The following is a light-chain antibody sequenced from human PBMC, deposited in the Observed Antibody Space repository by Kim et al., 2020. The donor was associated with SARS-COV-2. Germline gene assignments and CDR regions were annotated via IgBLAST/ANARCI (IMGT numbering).Light chain of an antibody. CDR1: RGSLASTY. CDR3: QSYHSRNTLILV. J-gene: IGLJ3*02. Sequence: TISCTRTRGSLASTYVQWYHPRPGRTPTCVFYEDNQSSSCLPARFSRSIVRSSTSASLSFSALKTDDAADYFYQSYHSRNTLILVFGGGTQLTVL. V-gene: IGLV6-57*01. CDR2: EDN.